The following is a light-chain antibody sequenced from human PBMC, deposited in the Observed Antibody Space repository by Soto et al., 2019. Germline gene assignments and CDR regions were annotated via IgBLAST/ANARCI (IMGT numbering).Light chain of an antibody. CDR2: SNN. Sequence: SVLTQPRTASGTPGQRVFISCSGSSSNIGGTNYAYWYQQLPGAAPKLLMHSNNLRPSGVPERISGSKSGTSASLAISGLRSEDEAVYYCASWDDRLGAVIFGGGTKVTVL. J-gene: IGLJ2*01. V-gene: IGLV1-47*02. CDR1: SSNIGGTNY. CDR3: ASWDDRLGAVI.